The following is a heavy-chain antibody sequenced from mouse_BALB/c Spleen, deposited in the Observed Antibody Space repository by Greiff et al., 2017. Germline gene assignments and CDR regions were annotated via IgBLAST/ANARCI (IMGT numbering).Heavy chain of an antibody. CDR1: GYTFTNYW. D-gene: IGHD2-3*01. J-gene: IGHJ2*01. CDR2: IYPGGGYT. CDR3: ARLVYDGYYGY. V-gene: IGHV1-63*02. Sequence: QVQLQQSGAELVRPGTSVKISCKASGYTFTNYWLGWVKQRPGHGLEWIGDIYPGGGYTNYNEKFKGKATLTADTSSSTAYMQLSSLTSEDSAVYFCARLVYDGYYGYWGQGTTLTVSS.